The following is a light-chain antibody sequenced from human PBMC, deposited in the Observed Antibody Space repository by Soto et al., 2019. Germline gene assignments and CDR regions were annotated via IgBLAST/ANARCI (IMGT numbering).Light chain of an antibody. CDR1: QTVLYSSSNKNY. CDR3: QQYYNTPWT. J-gene: IGKJ1*01. V-gene: IGKV4-1*01. Sequence: DIVMTQSPDSLAVSLGERATINCKSSQTVLYSSSNKNYLAWYQQKPGQPPKLLIYWASTRESGFPDRFSGSGSGTDFTLTISSLQAEDVAVYYCQQYYNTPWTFGQGTKVEIK. CDR2: WAS.